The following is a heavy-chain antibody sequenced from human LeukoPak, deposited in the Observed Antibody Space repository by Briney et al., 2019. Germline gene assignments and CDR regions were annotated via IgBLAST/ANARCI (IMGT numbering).Heavy chain of an antibody. Sequence: ASVKVSCKASGGTFSTYAISWVRQAPGQGLEWMGGIIPIFGTANYAQKFQGRVTITADESTSTAYMELSSLRSEDTAVYYCARELVTIFGGSDYWGQGTLVTVSS. V-gene: IGHV1-69*13. CDR2: IIPIFGTA. CDR1: GGTFSTYA. CDR3: ARELVTIFGGSDY. D-gene: IGHD3-3*01. J-gene: IGHJ4*02.